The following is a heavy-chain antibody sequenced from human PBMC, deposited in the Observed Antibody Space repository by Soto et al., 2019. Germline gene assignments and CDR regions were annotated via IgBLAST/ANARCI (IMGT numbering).Heavy chain of an antibody. Sequence: ASVKVSCKASGGNPSNSAISWVRQAPGQGLEWMGGIIPVFGIISYAQNFQGRVTITADESTSTAYMELSSLRVEDTAVYFCARRRILVAASSAYSGLDVWAQGTAANASS. D-gene: IGHD3-22*01. CDR3: ARRRILVAASSAYSGLDV. CDR2: IIPVFGII. J-gene: IGHJ6*02. CDR1: GGNPSNSA. V-gene: IGHV1-69*13.